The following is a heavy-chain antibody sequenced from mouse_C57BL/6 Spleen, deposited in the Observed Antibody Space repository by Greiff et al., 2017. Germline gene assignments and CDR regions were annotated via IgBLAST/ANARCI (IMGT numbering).Heavy chain of an antibody. CDR2: INPSNGGT. CDR3: ANYDYDGAWFAY. D-gene: IGHD2-4*01. V-gene: IGHV1-53*01. J-gene: IGHJ3*01. CDR1: GYTFTSYW. Sequence: QVQLQQSGTELVKPGASVKLSCKASGYTFTSYWMHWVKQRPGQGLEWIGNINPSNGGTNYNEKFKSKATLTVDKSSSTAYMQLSSLTSEDSAVYYCANYDYDGAWFAYWGQGTLVTVSA.